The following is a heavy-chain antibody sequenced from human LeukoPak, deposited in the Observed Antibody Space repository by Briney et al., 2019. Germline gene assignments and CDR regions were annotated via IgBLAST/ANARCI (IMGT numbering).Heavy chain of an antibody. Sequence: SETLSLTCAVYGGSFSGYYWSWIRQPPGKGLEWIGEINHRGSTNYNPSLKSRVTISVDTSKNQFSLKLSSVTAADTAVYYCARRRAGKYCSSTSCYGLTFDYWGQGTLVTVSS. V-gene: IGHV4-34*01. D-gene: IGHD2-2*01. J-gene: IGHJ4*02. CDR3: ARRRAGKYCSSTSCYGLTFDY. CDR2: INHRGST. CDR1: GGSFSGYY.